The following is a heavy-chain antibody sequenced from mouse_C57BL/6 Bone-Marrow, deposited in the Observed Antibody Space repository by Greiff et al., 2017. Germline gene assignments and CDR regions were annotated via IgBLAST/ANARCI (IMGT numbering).Heavy chain of an antibody. J-gene: IGHJ4*01. CDR3: ARDWDYYAMDY. Sequence: VQLQQSGPELVKPGASVRISCKASGYTFPSYYIHWVKQRPGQGLEWIGWIYPGNVNTKYNEKFKGKATLTADKSSSTAYMQLSSLTSEDSAVYFCARDWDYYAMDYWGQGTSVTVSS. V-gene: IGHV1S56*01. CDR1: GYTFPSYY. CDR2: IYPGNVNT. D-gene: IGHD4-1*01.